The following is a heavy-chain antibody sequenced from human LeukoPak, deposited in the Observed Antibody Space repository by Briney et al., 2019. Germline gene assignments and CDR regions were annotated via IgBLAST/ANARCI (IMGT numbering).Heavy chain of an antibody. D-gene: IGHD3-9*01. CDR3: ARGQIVTGEVADILTGPPRGAFDI. CDR1: GGSFSGYY. V-gene: IGHV4-34*01. Sequence: SETLSLTCAVYGGSFSGYYWSWLRQPPGKGLEWIGEINHSGSNNYNPSLKSRVTISVDTSKNQFSLKLSSVTAADTAVYYCARGQIVTGEVADILTGPPRGAFDIWGQGTMVTVSS. J-gene: IGHJ3*02. CDR2: INHSGSN.